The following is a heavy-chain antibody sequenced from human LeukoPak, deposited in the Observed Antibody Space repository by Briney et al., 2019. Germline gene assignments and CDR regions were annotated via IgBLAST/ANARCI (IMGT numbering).Heavy chain of an antibody. CDR3: ASHPKGRDGYDPTGY. J-gene: IGHJ4*02. D-gene: IGHD5-24*01. CDR1: GVTFSSYA. V-gene: IGHV1-69*05. CDR2: LAPIFGTA. Sequence: AAVKVSCKASGVTFSSYAISWVRQAPGQGLGWMGGLAPIFGTANYAQKFQGRVTITTDESTSTAYMELSSLRSEDTAVYYCASHPKGRDGYDPTGYWGQGTLVTVSS.